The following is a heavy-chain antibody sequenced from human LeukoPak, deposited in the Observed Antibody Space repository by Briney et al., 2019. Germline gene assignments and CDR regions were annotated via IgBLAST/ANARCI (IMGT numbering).Heavy chain of an antibody. J-gene: IGHJ6*02. CDR2: INPNSGGT. V-gene: IGHV1-2*02. D-gene: IGHD6-6*01. CDR1: GYTFTGYY. Sequence: ASVKVSCKASGYTFTGYYMHWVRQAPGQGLEWMGWINPNSGGTNYAQKFQGRVTMTRDTSISTAYMELSRLRSDDTAVYYCARVEYSSSSNYYGMDVWGQGTTVTVSS. CDR3: ARVEYSSSSNYYGMDV.